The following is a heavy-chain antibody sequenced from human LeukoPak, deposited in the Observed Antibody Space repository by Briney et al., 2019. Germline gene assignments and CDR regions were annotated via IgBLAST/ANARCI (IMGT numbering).Heavy chain of an antibody. CDR1: GVTFGDYA. Sequence: GGSLRLSCTASGVTFGDYAMSWVRQAPGKGLEWVSSINNSGSSTYYADSVKGRFTISRDNSKNTLYLQMNSLRAEDTAPYYCAKSDTPWGSWYYFDYWGQGTLVTVSS. D-gene: IGHD6-13*01. CDR3: AKSDTPWGSWYYFDY. CDR2: INNSGSST. J-gene: IGHJ4*02. V-gene: IGHV3-23*01.